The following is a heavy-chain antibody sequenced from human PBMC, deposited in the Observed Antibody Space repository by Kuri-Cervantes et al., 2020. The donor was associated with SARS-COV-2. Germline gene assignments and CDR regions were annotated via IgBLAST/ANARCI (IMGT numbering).Heavy chain of an antibody. CDR3: AKDWRQRITMVRGVNYGMDV. Sequence: GESLKISCAASGFTFSDYYMSWIRQAPGKGLEWVSAISGSGGSTYYADSVKGRFTISRGNSKNTLYLQMNSLRAEDTAVYYCAKDWRQRITMVRGVNYGMDVWGQGTTVTVSS. CDR2: ISGSGGST. D-gene: IGHD3-10*01. V-gene: IGHV3-23*01. CDR1: GFTFSDYY. J-gene: IGHJ6*02.